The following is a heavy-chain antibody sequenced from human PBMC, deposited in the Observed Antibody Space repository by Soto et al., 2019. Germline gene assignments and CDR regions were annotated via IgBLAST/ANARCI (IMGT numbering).Heavy chain of an antibody. CDR3: ARVSGSYYYGMDV. CDR1: GGSISSSNW. D-gene: IGHD1-26*01. J-gene: IGHJ6*02. V-gene: IGHV4-4*02. CDR2: IYHSGST. Sequence: QVQLQESGPGLVKPSGTLSLTCAVSGGSISSSNWWSWVRQPPGKGLEWIGEIYHSGSTNYNPSLKTRVTISVDKAKNQSSLKLSSVTAADTAVYYCARVSGSYYYGMDVWGQGTTVTVSS.